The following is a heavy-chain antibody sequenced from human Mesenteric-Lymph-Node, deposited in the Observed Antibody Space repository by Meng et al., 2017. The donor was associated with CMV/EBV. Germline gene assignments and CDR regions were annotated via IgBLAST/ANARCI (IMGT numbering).Heavy chain of an antibody. CDR1: GYTFTSYD. V-gene: IGHV1-8*01. D-gene: IGHD6-6*01. Sequence: ASVKVSCKASGYTFTSYDINWVRQATGQGLEWMGWMNPNSGNTGYAQKFQGRVTMTRNTSISTAYMELSSLRSEDTAVYYCARVPIAARHTNFDYWGQGTLVTVSS. J-gene: IGHJ4*02. CDR2: MNPNSGNT. CDR3: ARVPIAARHTNFDY.